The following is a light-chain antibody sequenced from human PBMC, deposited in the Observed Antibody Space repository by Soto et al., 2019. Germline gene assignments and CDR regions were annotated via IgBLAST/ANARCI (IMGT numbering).Light chain of an antibody. V-gene: IGKV3-15*01. J-gene: IGKJ1*01. CDR1: QSVSSK. CDR2: GAS. CDR3: QQYNNWPGT. Sequence: EIVLTQSPGTLSVSPGERATLSCRASQSVSSKLAWYQQKPGQAPRLLFYGASTGATGIPARFSGSGSETEFTLSISSLQSEDFAVYYRQQYNNWPGTFGQGTKVDI.